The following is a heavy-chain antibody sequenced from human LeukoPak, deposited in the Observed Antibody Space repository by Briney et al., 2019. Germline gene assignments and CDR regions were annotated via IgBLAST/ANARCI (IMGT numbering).Heavy chain of an antibody. V-gene: IGHV1-69*04. CDR2: ITPILGIA. CDR3: ARDIKIPWFDP. CDR1: GGTFSSYA. Sequence: SVKVSCKASGGTFSSYAISWVRQAPGQGLEWMGRITPILGIANYAQKFQGRVTITADKSTSTAYMELSSLRSEDTAVYYCARDIKIPWFDPWGQGTLVTVSS. J-gene: IGHJ5*02.